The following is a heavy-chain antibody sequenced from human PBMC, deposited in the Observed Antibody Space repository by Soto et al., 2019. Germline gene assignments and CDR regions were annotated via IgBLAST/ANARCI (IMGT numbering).Heavy chain of an antibody. CDR1: GGPISSSSCY. J-gene: IGHJ2*01. CDR3: ARSAIATHWFFDL. D-gene: IGHD5-18*01. V-gene: IGHV4-39*01. Sequence: SATLSLPCTVSGGPISSSSCYWGWHRQAPGKGLEWLATIYYTGYTYHNPSLKSHVTISVDTSKNQFSLKLTSVTAADTALYYCARSAIATHWFFDLWGRGTLVTVSS. CDR2: IYYTGYT.